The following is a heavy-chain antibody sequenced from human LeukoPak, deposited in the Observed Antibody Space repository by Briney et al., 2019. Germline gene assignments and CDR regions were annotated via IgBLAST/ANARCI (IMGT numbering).Heavy chain of an antibody. CDR1: GFTFSSYA. CDR2: ISSNGGST. D-gene: IGHD3-10*01. CDR3: ARDQSFGQLLYLISSGMDV. Sequence: GGSLRLSCAASGFTFSSYAMHWVRQAPGKGLEYVSAISSNGGSTYYANSVKGRFTISRDNSKNTLYLQMGSLRAEDMAVYYCARDQSFGQLLYLISSGMDVWGQGTTVTVSS. J-gene: IGHJ6*02. V-gene: IGHV3-64*01.